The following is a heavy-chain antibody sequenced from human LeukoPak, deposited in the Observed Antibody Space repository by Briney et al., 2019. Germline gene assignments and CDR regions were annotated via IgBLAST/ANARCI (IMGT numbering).Heavy chain of an antibody. V-gene: IGHV3-33*01. CDR1: GFTFSSYG. J-gene: IGHJ6*02. D-gene: IGHD6-19*01. Sequence: PGGSLRLSCAASGFTFSSYGMHWVRQAPGKGLEWVAVIWYDGSNKYYADSVKGRFTISRDNSKNTLYLQMNSLRAEDTAVYYCARDSSGFLYGMDVWGQGTTVTVSS. CDR3: ARDSSGFLYGMDV. CDR2: IWYDGSNK.